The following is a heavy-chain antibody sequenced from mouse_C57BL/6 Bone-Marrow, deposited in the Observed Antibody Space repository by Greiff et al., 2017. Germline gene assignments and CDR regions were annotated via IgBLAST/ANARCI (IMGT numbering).Heavy chain of an antibody. CDR2: ISNLAYSI. V-gene: IGHV5-15*04. Sequence: EVKLVESGGGLVQPGGSLKLSCAASGFTFSDYGMAWVRQAPRQGPEWVAFISNLAYSIYYADTVTGRFTIPRENASTTLYLELGSLRSEDTAMYYYARHGSYFDYWGQGTTLTVSS. CDR1: GFTFSDYG. J-gene: IGHJ2*01. CDR3: ARHGSYFDY.